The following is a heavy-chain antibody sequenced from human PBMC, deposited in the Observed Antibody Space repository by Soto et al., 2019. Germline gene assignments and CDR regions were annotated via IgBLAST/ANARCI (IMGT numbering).Heavy chain of an antibody. D-gene: IGHD3-22*01. V-gene: IGHV3-30*18. J-gene: IGHJ4*02. CDR3: AKDHGYYYDSSGFFDY. CDR1: GFTFSSYG. Sequence: LRLSCAASGFTFSSYGMHWVRQAPGKGLEWVAVISYDGSNKYYADSVKGRFTISRDNSKNTLYLQMNSLRAEDTAVYYCAKDHGYYYDSSGFFDYWGQGTLVTVSS. CDR2: ISYDGSNK.